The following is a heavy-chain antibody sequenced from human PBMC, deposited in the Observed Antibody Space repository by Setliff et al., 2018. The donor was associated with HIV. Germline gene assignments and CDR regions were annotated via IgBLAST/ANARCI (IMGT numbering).Heavy chain of an antibody. J-gene: IGHJ6*02. CDR2: IYYSGST. CDR3: ARGHCSGTNCYGVDYYGMDV. Sequence: SETLSLTCTVSGGSISSHYWSWIRQPPGKGLEWIGSIYYSGSTNYNPSLKSRVTISLDTSMNQFSLNLTSVTAADTAVYYCARGHCSGTNCYGVDYYGMDVWGQGTTVTVSS. D-gene: IGHD2-2*01. CDR1: GGSISSHY. V-gene: IGHV4-59*11.